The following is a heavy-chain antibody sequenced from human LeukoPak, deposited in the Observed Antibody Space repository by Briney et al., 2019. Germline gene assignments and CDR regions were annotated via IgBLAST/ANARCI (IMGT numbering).Heavy chain of an antibody. CDR1: GFTFSDYY. CDR3: ARAWGYTSGASRFDY. V-gene: IGHV3-11*01. Sequence: GGSLRLSCAASGFTFSDYYMSWIRQAPGKGLEWVSYISSSASIIYYADSVKGRFTISRDNVKNSLYLQMNSLRAEDTALYYCARAWGYTSGASRFDYWGQGTLVTVSS. D-gene: IGHD5-18*01. J-gene: IGHJ4*02. CDR2: ISSSASII.